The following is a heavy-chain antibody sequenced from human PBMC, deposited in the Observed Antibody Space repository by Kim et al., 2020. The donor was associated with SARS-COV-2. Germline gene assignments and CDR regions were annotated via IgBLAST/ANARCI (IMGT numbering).Heavy chain of an antibody. CDR2: IYGNDEK. CDR1: GFSLTPDRLVG. D-gene: IGHD1-1*01. V-gene: IGHV2-5*01. J-gene: IGHJ6*02. Sequence: SGPTLVNPTQTLTLTCSFSGFSLTPDRLVGVTWVRQPPGKALEWLALIYGNDEKRYTPSLKSRLTIAKDTTENRVVLTLTNVDPVDTGTYYCAHDSSGLYDFDVGGRGTPVTVSS. CDR3: AHDSSGLYDFDV.